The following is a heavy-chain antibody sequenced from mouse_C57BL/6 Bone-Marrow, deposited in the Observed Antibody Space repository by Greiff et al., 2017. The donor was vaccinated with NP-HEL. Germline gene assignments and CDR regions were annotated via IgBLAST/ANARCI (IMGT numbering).Heavy chain of an antibody. V-gene: IGHV1-50*01. Sequence: VQLQQPGAELVKPGASVKLSCKASGYTFTSYWMQWVKQRPGQGLEWIGEIDPSDSYTNYNQKFKGKATLTVDTSSSTAYMQLSSLTSEDSAVYYCARYYYGSPYYFDYWGQGTTLTVSS. CDR3: ARYYYGSPYYFDY. J-gene: IGHJ2*01. CDR1: GYTFTSYW. D-gene: IGHD1-1*01. CDR2: IDPSDSYT.